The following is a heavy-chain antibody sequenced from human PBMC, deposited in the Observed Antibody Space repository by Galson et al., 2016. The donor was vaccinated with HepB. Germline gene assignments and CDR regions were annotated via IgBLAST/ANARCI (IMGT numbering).Heavy chain of an antibody. D-gene: IGHD1-26*01. CDR2: IGSSGRST. CDR3: AKQRGRYYEGYYSDY. J-gene: IGHJ4*02. CDR1: GYDLSSYA. Sequence: LRLSCAASGYDLSSYAMSWVRQAPGKGLEWVSMIGSSGRSTYYTDSVKGRFTISRDTSKSTVYLQMNSLRAEDTALYYCAKQRGRYYEGYYSDYWGQGALVTVSS. V-gene: IGHV3-23*01.